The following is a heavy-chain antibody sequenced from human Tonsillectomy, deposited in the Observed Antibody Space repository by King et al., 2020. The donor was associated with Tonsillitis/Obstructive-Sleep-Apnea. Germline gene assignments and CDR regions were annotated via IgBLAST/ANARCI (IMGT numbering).Heavy chain of an antibody. V-gene: IGHV3-21*01. Sequence: DVQLVESGGGLVKPGGSLRLSCAASGFTFSSYSMNWVRQAPGKGLEWVSSISSSSNYIYYADSVKGRFTISRDNAKNSLYLQMNSLRAGDTAVYYCASSLSSAFDIWGQGTMVTVSS. J-gene: IGHJ3*02. CDR2: ISSSSNYI. CDR1: GFTFSSYS. D-gene: IGHD5/OR15-5a*01. CDR3: ASSLSSAFDI.